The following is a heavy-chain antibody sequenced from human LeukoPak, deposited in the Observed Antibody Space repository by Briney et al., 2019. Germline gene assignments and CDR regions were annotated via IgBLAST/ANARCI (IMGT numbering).Heavy chain of an antibody. Sequence: QPGGSLRLSCAASGFTFSSYAMNWVRQAPGKGLEWVSTISGSGDSTYYADSVKGRFTISRDNSKNTLYLQMNSLRAEDTAVYYCARDRGYSCGYWGQGTLVTVSS. D-gene: IGHD5-18*01. CDR1: GFTFSSYA. J-gene: IGHJ4*02. V-gene: IGHV3-23*01. CDR2: ISGSGDST. CDR3: ARDRGYSCGY.